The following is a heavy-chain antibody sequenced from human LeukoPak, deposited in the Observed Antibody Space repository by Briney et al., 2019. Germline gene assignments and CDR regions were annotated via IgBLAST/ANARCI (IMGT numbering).Heavy chain of an antibody. J-gene: IGHJ4*02. CDR3: ARIRSSWYSGGLRFDY. V-gene: IGHV4-34*01. CDR2: INHSGST. Sequence: SETLSLTCAVYGGSFSGYYWSWIRQPPGKGLEWIGKINHSGSTNYNPSLKSRVTISVDTSKNQFSLKLSSVTAAHTAVYYCARIRSSWYSGGLRFDYWGQGTLVTVSS. D-gene: IGHD6-13*01. CDR1: GGSFSGYY.